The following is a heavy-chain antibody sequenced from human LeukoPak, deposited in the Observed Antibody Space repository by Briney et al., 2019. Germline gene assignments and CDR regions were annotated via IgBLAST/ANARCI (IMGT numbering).Heavy chain of an antibody. D-gene: IGHD3-9*01. CDR1: GGSISSGGYY. CDR3: ARSVARRYDILTGPPYYFDY. Sequence: SQTLSLTCTVSGGSISSGGYYWSWIRQHPGKGLEWIGYIYYSGSTNYNPSLKSRVTISVDTSKNQFSLKLSSVTAADTAVYYCARSVARRYDILTGPPYYFDYWGQGTLVTVSS. V-gene: IGHV4-31*03. J-gene: IGHJ4*02. CDR2: IYYSGST.